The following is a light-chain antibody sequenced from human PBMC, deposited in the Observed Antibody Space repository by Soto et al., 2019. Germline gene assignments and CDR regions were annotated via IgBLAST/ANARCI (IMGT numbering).Light chain of an antibody. V-gene: IGKV1-5*03. CDR2: KAS. CDR3: QQYNSYSWT. J-gene: IGKJ1*01. Sequence: DIQRTQSPSTLSASVGERVTITCRASQSISSWLAWYQQKPGKAPKLLIYKASSLESGVPSRFSGSGSGTEFTLTISSLQPDDFATYYCQQYNSYSWTFGQGTKVDIK. CDR1: QSISSW.